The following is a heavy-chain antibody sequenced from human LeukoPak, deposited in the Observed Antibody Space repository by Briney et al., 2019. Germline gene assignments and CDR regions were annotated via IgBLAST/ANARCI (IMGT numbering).Heavy chain of an antibody. D-gene: IGHD3-3*01. CDR2: IRSKANSYAT. CDR3: TRHVRGPGDDFWSGYLDY. J-gene: IGHJ4*02. CDR1: GFTFSGSA. V-gene: IGHV3-73*01. Sequence: GGSLRLSCAASGFTFSGSAMNWVRQASGKGLEWVGRIRSKANSYATAYAASVKGRFTISRDDSKHTAYLQMNSLKTEDTAVYYCTRHVRGPGDDFWSGYLDYWGQGILVTVSS.